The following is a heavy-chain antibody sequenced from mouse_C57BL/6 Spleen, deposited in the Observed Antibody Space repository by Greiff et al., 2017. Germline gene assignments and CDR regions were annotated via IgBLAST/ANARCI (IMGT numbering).Heavy chain of an antibody. J-gene: IGHJ4*01. CDR3: ARGYGSLYAMDY. V-gene: IGHV1-80*01. CDR1: GYAFSSYW. D-gene: IGHD1-1*01. CDR2: IYPGDGDT. Sequence: QVQLKESGAELVKPGASVKISCKASGYAFSSYWMNWVKQRPGKGLEWIGQIYPGDGDTNYNGKCKGKATLTADKSSSTAYMQLSSLTSEDSAVYLCARGYGSLYAMDYWGQGTSVTVSS.